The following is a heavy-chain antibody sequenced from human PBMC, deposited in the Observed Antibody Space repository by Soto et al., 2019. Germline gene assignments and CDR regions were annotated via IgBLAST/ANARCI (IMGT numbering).Heavy chain of an antibody. CDR1: GGSFSGHS. CDR2: IYPTGTT. CDR3: ASVTFGGVVLAH. V-gene: IGHV4-34*01. D-gene: IGHD3-16*01. J-gene: IGHJ4*02. Sequence: SETLSLTCAVYGGSFSGHSWSWIRQSPEKGLEWIGCIYPTGTTYYHPSLKSRVTISVDTSRNQFSLNLTSVTDADTAVYYCASVTFGGVVLAHWGQGTLVTVSS.